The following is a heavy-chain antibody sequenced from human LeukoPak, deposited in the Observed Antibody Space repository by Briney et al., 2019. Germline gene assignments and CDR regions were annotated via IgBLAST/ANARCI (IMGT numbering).Heavy chain of an antibody. V-gene: IGHV4-34*01. Sequence: SETLSLTCAVYGGSFSGYYWSWVRQPPGKGLEWIAEINHSGSTNYNPSLKSRVTISVDTSKNQFSLKLSSVTAADTAVYYCARYSGLGYCSSTSCYGFDYWGQGTLVTVSS. J-gene: IGHJ4*02. CDR1: GGSFSGYY. CDR2: INHSGST. D-gene: IGHD2-2*01. CDR3: ARYSGLGYCSSTSCYGFDY.